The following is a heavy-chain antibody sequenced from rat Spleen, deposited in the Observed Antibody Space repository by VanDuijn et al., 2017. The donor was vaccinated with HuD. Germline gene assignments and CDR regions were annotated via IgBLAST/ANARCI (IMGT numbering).Heavy chain of an antibody. J-gene: IGHJ2*01. CDR3: TRGGEPRS. CDR2: ISPSGGST. V-gene: IGHV5-19*01. Sequence: EVQLVESGGGLVQPGRSLKVSCAASGFAFSYQGMHWIRQAPTKGLEWVASISPSGGSTYYRDSVKGRFTISRDNAESTLSLQMNSLTSEDTATYYCTRGGEPRSWGQGVMVTVSS. CDR1: GFAFSYQG.